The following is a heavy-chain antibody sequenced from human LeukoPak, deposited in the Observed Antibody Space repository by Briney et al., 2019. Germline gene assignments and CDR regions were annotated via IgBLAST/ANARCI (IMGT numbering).Heavy chain of an antibody. CDR3: ARVYRSSSGYCFDF. J-gene: IGHJ4*02. CDR1: GFTFSSYW. V-gene: IGHV3-7*01. CDR2: IKQDGSEK. Sequence: PGGSLRLSCAVSGFTFSSYWMSWVRQAPGKALEWVANIKQDGSEKYYVDSVKGRFTVSRDNAKNSLYLQMNSLRAEDTAVYYCARVYRSSSGYCFDFWGQGTLVTVSS. D-gene: IGHD6-6*01.